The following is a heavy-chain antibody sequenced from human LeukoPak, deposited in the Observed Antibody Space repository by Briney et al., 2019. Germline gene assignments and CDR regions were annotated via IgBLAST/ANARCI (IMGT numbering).Heavy chain of an antibody. D-gene: IGHD1-26*01. CDR3: ARGAILGAFNLMDY. CDR2: FLYDGSSL. CDR1: GFSFSNYA. Sequence: LTGGSLRLSCAASGFSFSNYAMHLVRQAPGKGPDWVAVFLYDGSSLNTADSVRGRFIISRDNSKDTVFLQMSSLTTDDTAVYYCARGAILGAFNLMDYWGQGTLVTVSS. V-gene: IGHV3-30*04. J-gene: IGHJ4*02.